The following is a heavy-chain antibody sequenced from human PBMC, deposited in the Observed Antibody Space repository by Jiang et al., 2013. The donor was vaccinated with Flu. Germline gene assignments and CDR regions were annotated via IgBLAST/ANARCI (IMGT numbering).Heavy chain of an antibody. CDR2: IYTSGST. V-gene: IGHV4-4*09. CDR1: GGSISSYY. Sequence: SGSGLVKPSETLSLTCTVSGGSISSYYWSWIRQPPGKGLEWIGYIYTSGSTNYNPSLKSRVTISVDTSKNQFSLKLSSVTAADTAVYYCARVGVGDDWSYDVGTDYDMDVWGKGTTVTVSS. J-gene: IGHJ6*03. CDR3: ARVGVGDDWSYDVGTDYDMDV. D-gene: IGHD2-21*02.